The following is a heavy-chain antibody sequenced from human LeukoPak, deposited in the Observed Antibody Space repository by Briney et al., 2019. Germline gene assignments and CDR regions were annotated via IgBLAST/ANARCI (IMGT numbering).Heavy chain of an antibody. V-gene: IGHV4-39*01. CDR2: IYYSGST. J-gene: IGHJ4*02. D-gene: IGHD1-26*01. CDR3: ARHVNWELPYFDY. Sequence: SETLSLTCIVSGGSISSSSYYWGWIRQPPGKGLEWIGSIYYSGSTYYNPSLKSRVTISVDTSKNQFSLKLSSVTAADTAVYYCARHVNWELPYFDYWGQGTLVTVSS. CDR1: GGSISSSSYY.